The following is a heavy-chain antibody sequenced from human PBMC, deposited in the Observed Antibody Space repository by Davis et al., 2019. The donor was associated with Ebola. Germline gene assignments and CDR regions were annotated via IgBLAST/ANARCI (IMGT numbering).Heavy chain of an antibody. Sequence: ASVKVSCKASGGTFSSYAISWVRQAPGQGLEWMGWMNPNSGNTGYAQKFQGRVTMTTDTSTSTAYMELRSLRSDDTAVYYCARVRLWGGKAAAGREWFDPWGQGTLVTVSS. CDR2: MNPNSGNT. D-gene: IGHD6-13*01. CDR3: ARVRLWGGKAAAGREWFDP. J-gene: IGHJ5*02. CDR1: GGTFSSYA. V-gene: IGHV1-18*01.